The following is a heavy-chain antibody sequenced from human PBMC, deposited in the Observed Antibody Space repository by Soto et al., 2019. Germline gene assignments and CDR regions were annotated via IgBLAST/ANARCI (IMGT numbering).Heavy chain of an antibody. J-gene: IGHJ4*02. D-gene: IGHD2-8*02. CDR1: GFTFTSYT. CDR2: INADNGLT. Sequence: QVPLLQSGAEVKKPGASVTISCKTFGFTFTSYTTHWVRQVPGQSLEWMGWINADNGLTKYSQKFEHRLTITRDTVASTAYMELTGLTSEDTGVYYCARVWSRSFDLWGEGTLVTVSP. V-gene: IGHV1-3*01. CDR3: ARVWSRSFDL.